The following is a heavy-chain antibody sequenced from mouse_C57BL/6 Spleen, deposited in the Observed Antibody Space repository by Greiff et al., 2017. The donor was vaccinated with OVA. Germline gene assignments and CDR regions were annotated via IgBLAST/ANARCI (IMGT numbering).Heavy chain of an antibody. CDR3: ARYYSNYAWFAY. CDR2: INPNNGGT. D-gene: IGHD2-5*01. J-gene: IGHJ3*01. CDR1: GYTFTDYY. Sequence: VQLQQSGPELVKPGASVKISCKASGYTFTDYYMNWVKQSHGKSLEWIGDINPNNGGTSYNQKFKGKATLTVDKSSSTAYMELRSLTSDDSAVYYCARYYSNYAWFAYWGQGTLVTVTA. V-gene: IGHV1-26*01.